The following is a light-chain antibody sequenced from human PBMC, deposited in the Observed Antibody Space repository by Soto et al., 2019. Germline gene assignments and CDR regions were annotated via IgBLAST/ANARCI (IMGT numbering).Light chain of an antibody. CDR3: TSFARGISIL. J-gene: IGLJ2*01. CDR2: DVS. CDR1: INDIGSYDY. V-gene: IGLV2-14*03. Sequence: QSALTQPASVSGSPGQWITISCTGTINDIGSYDYVSWYQQHPGKAPKLIISDVSNRPSGVSNRFSGSKSGDTASLTISGLQAEDEDDYYCTSFARGISILFGGGTKLTVL.